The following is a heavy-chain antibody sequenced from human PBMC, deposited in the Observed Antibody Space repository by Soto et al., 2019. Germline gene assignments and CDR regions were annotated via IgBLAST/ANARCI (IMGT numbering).Heavy chain of an antibody. D-gene: IGHD3-16*01. CDR1: NYSISSGYY. J-gene: IGHJ4*02. CDR3: ARVAFGPIDY. V-gene: IGHV4-38-2*02. CDR2: MYHSGTT. Sequence: SETLSLTCTVSNYSISSGYYWGWIRQSPGEGLEWIVSMYHSGTTYFNPSLKSRVTISIDTSKNQFSLKLTSVTSADTAVYFCARVAFGPIDYWGQGTLVTVSS.